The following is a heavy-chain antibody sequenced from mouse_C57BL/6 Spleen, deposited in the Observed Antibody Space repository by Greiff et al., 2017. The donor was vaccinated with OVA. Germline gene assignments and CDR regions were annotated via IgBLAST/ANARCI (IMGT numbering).Heavy chain of an antibody. V-gene: IGHV1-80*01. D-gene: IGHD2-5*01. Sequence: QVQLQHSGAELVKPGASVKISCKASGYAFSSYWMNWVKQRPGKGLEWIGQIYPGDGDTNYNGKFKGKATLTADKSSSTAYMQLSSLTSEDSAVYFCARKGAYYSKTPSFDYWGQGTTLTVSS. J-gene: IGHJ2*01. CDR1: GYAFSSYW. CDR3: ARKGAYYSKTPSFDY. CDR2: IYPGDGDT.